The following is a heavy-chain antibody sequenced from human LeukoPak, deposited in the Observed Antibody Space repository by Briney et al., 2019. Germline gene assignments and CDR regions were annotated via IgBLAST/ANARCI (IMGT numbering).Heavy chain of an antibody. Sequence: PGGSLRLSCAAYGLTVSSEYLAWVRQAPGKGLEWVSVIYGAGATYYAASVEGRFTISRDTYNNALYLQMNSLRVEDTAVYHCARLLPASRHSFDYWGRGTPVTVSS. CDR2: IYGAGAT. J-gene: IGHJ4*02. V-gene: IGHV3-53*01. CDR1: GLTVSSEY. CDR3: ARLLPASRHSFDY. D-gene: IGHD6-6*01.